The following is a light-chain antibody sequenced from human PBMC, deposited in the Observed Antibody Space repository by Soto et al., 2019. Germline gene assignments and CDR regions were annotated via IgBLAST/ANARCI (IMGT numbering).Light chain of an antibody. CDR3: QQYNNLSPLT. CDR2: GSY. V-gene: IGKV3-15*01. Sequence: VVMTQSPATLSVSPGESATLSCRASQTVSRNLFGYQQKPGQAPRLLLYGSYFRATNVTDRFTGRGSGTEFTLTISGLQSDDSAIYYCQQYNNLSPLTFGEGTKVEIK. J-gene: IGKJ4*02. CDR1: QTVSRN.